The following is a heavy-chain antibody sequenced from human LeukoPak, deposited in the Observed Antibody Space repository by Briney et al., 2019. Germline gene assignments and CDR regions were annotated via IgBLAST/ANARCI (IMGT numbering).Heavy chain of an antibody. V-gene: IGHV4-34*01. J-gene: IGHJ6*02. D-gene: IGHD3-16*02. CDR1: GFTFSSYS. Sequence: GSLRLSCAASGFTFSSYSMNWIRQPPGKGLEWIGEINHSGSTNYNPSLKSRVTISVDTSKNQFSLKLSSVTAADTAVYYCARKSPLPYDYVWGSYLSYYGMDVWGQGTTVTVSS. CDR2: INHSGST. CDR3: ARKSPLPYDYVWGSYLSYYGMDV.